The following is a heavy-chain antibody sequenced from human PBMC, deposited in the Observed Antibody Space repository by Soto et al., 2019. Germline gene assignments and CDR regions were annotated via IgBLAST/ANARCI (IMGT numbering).Heavy chain of an antibody. J-gene: IGHJ6*03. CDR1: GGSFSGYY. CDR3: ARGPRWEYQLLLPLGGYYMDV. CDR2: INHSGST. D-gene: IGHD2-2*01. Sequence: QVQLQQWGAGLLKPSETLSLTCAVYGGSFSGYYWSWIRQPPGKGLEWIGEINHSGSTNYNPSLKSRVTISVDTSKNQFSLKLSSVNAADQAVYYCARGPRWEYQLLLPLGGYYMDVWGKGTTVTVAS. V-gene: IGHV4-34*01.